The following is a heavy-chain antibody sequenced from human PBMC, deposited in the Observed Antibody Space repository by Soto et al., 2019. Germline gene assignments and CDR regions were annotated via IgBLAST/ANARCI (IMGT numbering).Heavy chain of an antibody. CDR1: GYSFTTYW. D-gene: IGHD3-10*01. Sequence: GEALKISWKGSGYSFTTYWIAWVRQMPGKGLEWMVVIYPDDSDTRYSQSFQGQVTISADKSISTDYLHWSSLKASDTAKYYCARSAVGNSGNLDXWGQGTLVTVSX. V-gene: IGHV5-51*01. J-gene: IGHJ4*02. CDR3: ARSAVGNSGNLDX. CDR2: IYPDDSDT.